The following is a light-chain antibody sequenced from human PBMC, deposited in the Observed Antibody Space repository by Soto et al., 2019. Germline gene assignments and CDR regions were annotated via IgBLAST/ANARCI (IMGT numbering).Light chain of an antibody. V-gene: IGLV2-14*01. CDR3: GSYTSTDTPFV. CDR2: EVN. CDR1: STDVGGYNY. J-gene: IGLJ1*01. Sequence: QSALAQPSSVSGSPGQSITISCTGTSTDVGGYNYVSWYQHHPGKGPKLIIYEVNNRPSGVSDRFSGSKSGNKASLTISNLXAEDESVYYCGSYTSTDTPFVFGTGTKVTVL.